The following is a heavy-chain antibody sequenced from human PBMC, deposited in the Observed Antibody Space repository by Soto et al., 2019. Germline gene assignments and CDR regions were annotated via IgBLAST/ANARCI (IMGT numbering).Heavy chain of an antibody. J-gene: IGHJ5*02. CDR2: INHSGST. V-gene: IGHV4-34*01. Sequence: PSETLSLTCAVYGGSFSGYYWSWIRQPPGKGLEWIGEINHSGSTNYNPSLKSRVTISVDTSKNQFSLKLSSVTAADTAVYYCARGGAFFLEWLLLRGRENWFDPWGQGTLVTVSS. CDR1: GGSFSGYY. D-gene: IGHD3-3*01. CDR3: ARGGAFFLEWLLLRGRENWFDP.